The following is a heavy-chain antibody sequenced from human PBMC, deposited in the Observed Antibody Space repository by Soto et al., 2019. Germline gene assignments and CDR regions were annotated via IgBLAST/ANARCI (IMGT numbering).Heavy chain of an antibody. D-gene: IGHD6-6*01. CDR1: GYTFTGYY. Sequence: QVQLVQSGAEVKKPGASVKVSCKASGYTFTGYYMHWVRQAPGQGLEWMGWINPNSGGTNYAQKFQGWVTMTRDTSISTAYMDLSRLRSDDTAVYYCARDVAARRSLLSETDYYYYGMDVWGQGTTATVSS. CDR3: ARDVAARRSLLSETDYYYYGMDV. J-gene: IGHJ6*02. V-gene: IGHV1-2*04. CDR2: INPNSGGT.